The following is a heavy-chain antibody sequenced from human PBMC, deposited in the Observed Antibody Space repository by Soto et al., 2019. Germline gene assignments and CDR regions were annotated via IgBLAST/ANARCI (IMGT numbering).Heavy chain of an antibody. D-gene: IGHD5-12*01. Sequence: SETLSLTCTVSGGSISTYYWSWIRQPPGKGLEWIGFIYYSGTTNYNPSLKSRVTISVDTSKNQFSLKLSSVTAADTAVYYCARDAYSGYDKGYFDYWGPGTLVTVS. CDR3: ARDAYSGYDKGYFDY. CDR1: GGSISTYY. J-gene: IGHJ4*02. CDR2: IYYSGTT. V-gene: IGHV4-59*01.